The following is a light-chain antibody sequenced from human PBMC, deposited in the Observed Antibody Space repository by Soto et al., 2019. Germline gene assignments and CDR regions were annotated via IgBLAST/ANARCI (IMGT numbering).Light chain of an antibody. CDR3: CSYAGSYTLV. CDR1: SSDVGGYHY. J-gene: IGLJ2*01. CDR2: DVN. Sequence: QSALTQPRSVSGSPGQSVTLSCTGTSSDVGGYHYVSWYQHHPGKAPKIIIFDVNKRPSGVPDRFSGSKSVNTASLTISGLQTEDEADYYCCSYAGSYTLVFGGGTKVTVL. V-gene: IGLV2-11*01.